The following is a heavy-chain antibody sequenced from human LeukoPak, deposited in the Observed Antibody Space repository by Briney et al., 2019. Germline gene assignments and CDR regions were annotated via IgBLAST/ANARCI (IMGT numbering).Heavy chain of an antibody. CDR2: IRYDGSNK. Sequence: GGSLRLSCAASGFTFSSYGMHGVRQAPGKGLEWVAFIRYDGSNKYYADSVKGRFTISRDNSKNPLYLQMNSLRAEDTAVYYCAKDLRRGYSYGRLRGQGPFDYWGQGTLVTVSS. D-gene: IGHD5-18*01. J-gene: IGHJ4*02. CDR3: AKDLRRGYSYGRLRGQGPFDY. V-gene: IGHV3-30*02. CDR1: GFTFSSYG.